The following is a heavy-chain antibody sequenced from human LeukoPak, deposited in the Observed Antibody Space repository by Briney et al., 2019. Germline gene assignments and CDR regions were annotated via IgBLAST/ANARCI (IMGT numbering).Heavy chain of an antibody. CDR1: GFTFSSYS. D-gene: IGHD3-10*02. V-gene: IGHV3-48*01. Sequence: GGSLRLSCAASGFTFSSYSMNWVRQAPGKGLEWVSCISSSSTIYYADSVKGRFTISRDNSKNTLYLQMNSLRAEDTAVYYCAKDLLPYFRGDTYGYNWFDPWGQGTLVTVSS. CDR3: AKDLLPYFRGDTYGYNWFDP. J-gene: IGHJ5*02. CDR2: ISSSSTI.